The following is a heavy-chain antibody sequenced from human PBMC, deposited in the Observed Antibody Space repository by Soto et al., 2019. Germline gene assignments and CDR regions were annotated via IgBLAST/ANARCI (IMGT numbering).Heavy chain of an antibody. V-gene: IGHV4-34*01. Sequence: QVQLQQWGAGLLKPAETLSLTCAVYGGSISGYYWSWIRQPPGKGLERIGEINHSGSTNYNPSLKTRVTISVDTSKNQFSLKLSSVTDADTAVYYCARLVGASDYWGQGTLVIVSS. J-gene: IGHJ4*02. CDR3: ARLVGASDY. CDR2: INHSGST. D-gene: IGHD1-26*01. CDR1: GGSISGYY.